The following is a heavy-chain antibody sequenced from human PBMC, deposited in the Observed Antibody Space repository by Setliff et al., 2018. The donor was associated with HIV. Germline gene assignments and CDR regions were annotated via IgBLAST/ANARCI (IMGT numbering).Heavy chain of an antibody. D-gene: IGHD2-15*01. V-gene: IGHV3-30*02. CDR1: GFTFSNFW. CDR3: AKGTYCSGGNCYSGFLDY. Sequence: GGSLRLSCTASGFTFSNFWMSWVRQAPGKGLEWVAVIWSDGSTKYYADSVKGRFTISRDNSKNTVYLQMNSLRAEDTAVYYCAKGTYCSGGNCYSGFLDYWGQGTLVTVSS. J-gene: IGHJ4*02. CDR2: IWSDGSTK.